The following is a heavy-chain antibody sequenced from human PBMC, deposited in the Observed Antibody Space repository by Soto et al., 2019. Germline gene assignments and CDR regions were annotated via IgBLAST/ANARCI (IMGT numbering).Heavy chain of an antibody. Sequence: QVQLVESGGGVVQPGRSLRLSCAASGFTFSSYAMHWVRQAPGKGLEWVAVISYDGSNKYYADSVKGRFTISRDNSKNXXYLQMNSLRAEDTAVYYCARDYYRFNSGYGFSMDVWSQGTTVTVSS. J-gene: IGHJ6*02. CDR2: ISYDGSNK. CDR3: ARDYYRFNSGYGFSMDV. CDR1: GFTFSSYA. D-gene: IGHD5-12*01. V-gene: IGHV3-30-3*01.